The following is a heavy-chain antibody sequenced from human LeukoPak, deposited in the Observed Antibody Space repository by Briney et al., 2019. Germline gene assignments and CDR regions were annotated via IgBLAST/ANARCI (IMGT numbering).Heavy chain of an antibody. D-gene: IGHD6-19*01. Sequence: NPSEALSLTCTVSGGSISSYYWSWIRQPAGKGLEWIGRTYTSGSTNYNPSLKSRVTMSVDTSKNQFSLKLSSVAAADTAVYYCARIVAVAGTRWYFDYWGQGTLVTVSS. J-gene: IGHJ4*02. V-gene: IGHV4-4*07. CDR2: TYTSGST. CDR3: ARIVAVAGTRWYFDY. CDR1: GGSISSYY.